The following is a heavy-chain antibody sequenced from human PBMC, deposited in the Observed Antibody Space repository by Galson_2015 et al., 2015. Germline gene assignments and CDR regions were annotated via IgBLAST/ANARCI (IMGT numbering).Heavy chain of an antibody. J-gene: IGHJ4*02. V-gene: IGHV3-48*01. CDR2: ISSSSSTI. CDR1: GFTFSSYS. D-gene: IGHD2-2*01. Sequence: SLRLSCAASGFTFSSYSMNWVRQAPGKGLEWVSYISSSSSTIYYADSVRGRFTISRDNAKNSLYLQMNSLRAEDTAVYYCARDRTYYQLLYYFDYWGQGTLVTVSS. CDR3: ARDRTYYQLLYYFDY.